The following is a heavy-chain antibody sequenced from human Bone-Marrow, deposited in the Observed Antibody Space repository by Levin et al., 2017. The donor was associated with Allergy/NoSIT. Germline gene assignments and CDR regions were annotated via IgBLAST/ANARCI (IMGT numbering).Heavy chain of an antibody. CDR3: VADTVTTSDYGMDG. J-gene: IGHJ6*02. V-gene: IGHV3-15*07. D-gene: IGHD4-17*01. Sequence: GGSLRLSCGASGFTFNDAWMIWVRQAPGKGLEWVGRIKRKSDGGTTDYAAPVKGRFTISKDDSKNMLYLQMNSLKTEDTAVYYCVADTVTTSDYGMDGWGQGTIVTVSS. CDR1: GFTFNDAW. CDR2: IKRKSDGGTT.